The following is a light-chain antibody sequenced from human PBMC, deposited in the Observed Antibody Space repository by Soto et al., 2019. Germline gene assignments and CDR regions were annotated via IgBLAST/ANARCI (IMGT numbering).Light chain of an antibody. J-gene: IGKJ1*01. Sequence: EVVLTQSPATLSLSPGERATLSCRASENVRTFVDWYQQKPGQSPRLLIYGASNRATGIPARFSGSGSGTDFTPTISNLEPEDFAVYYCQQHSHWPPWTFGQGTRVEI. CDR3: QQHSHWPPWT. CDR2: GAS. V-gene: IGKV3-11*01. CDR1: ENVRTF.